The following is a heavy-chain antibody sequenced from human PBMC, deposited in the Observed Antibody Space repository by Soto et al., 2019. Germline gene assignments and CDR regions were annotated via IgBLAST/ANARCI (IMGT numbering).Heavy chain of an antibody. CDR2: MNPNSGNT. CDR1: GYTFTSYD. Sequence: QVQLVQSGAEVKKPGASVKVSCKASGYTFTSYDINWVRQATGQGLEWMGWMNPNSGNTGYAQKFQGRVTMTRNTSISTAYMELSSLRSEDTAVYYCARERGEDIVLVPAVHYYYYYGMDVWGQGTTVTVSS. J-gene: IGHJ6*02. D-gene: IGHD2-2*01. V-gene: IGHV1-8*01. CDR3: ARERGEDIVLVPAVHYYYYYGMDV.